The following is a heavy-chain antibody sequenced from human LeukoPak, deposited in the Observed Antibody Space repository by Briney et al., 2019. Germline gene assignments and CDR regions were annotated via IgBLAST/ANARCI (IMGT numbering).Heavy chain of an antibody. CDR3: ASGLELDY. J-gene: IGHJ4*02. CDR1: GFTFSSYG. CDR2: ISYDGSNK. V-gene: IGHV3-30*03. Sequence: GGSLRLSCAASGFTFSSYGMHWVRQAPGKGLEWVAVISYDGSNKYYADSVKGRFTISRDNAKNSLYLQMNSLRAEDTAVYYCASGLELDYWGQGTLVTVSS.